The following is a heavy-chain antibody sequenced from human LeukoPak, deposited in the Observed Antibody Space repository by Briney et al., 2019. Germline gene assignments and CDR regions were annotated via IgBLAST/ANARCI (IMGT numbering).Heavy chain of an antibody. CDR2: MNPNSGNT. D-gene: IGHD6-19*01. CDR1: GHTFTSYD. CDR3: ARVGSDSSGWRRFDY. V-gene: IGHV1-8*03. Sequence: ASVKVSCKASGHTFTSYDINWVRQATGQGLEWMGWMNPNSGNTGYAQKFQGRVTITRDTSISTAYMELSRLRSDDTAVYYCARVGSDSSGWRRFDYWGQGTLVTVSS. J-gene: IGHJ4*02.